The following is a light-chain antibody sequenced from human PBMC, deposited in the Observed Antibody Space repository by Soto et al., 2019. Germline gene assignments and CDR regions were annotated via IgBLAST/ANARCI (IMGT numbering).Light chain of an antibody. CDR1: QSINRY. Sequence: DIQMTQSPSSLSASVGDRVTITCRASQSINRYLNWYQQKPGKAPKVLIYIASTLQSVVPSRFTGSTSVTDFTLTISGLQHEDFATYYCQQTYITPFTFGPPTRVDIK. J-gene: IGKJ3*01. V-gene: IGKV1-39*01. CDR3: QQTYITPFT. CDR2: IAS.